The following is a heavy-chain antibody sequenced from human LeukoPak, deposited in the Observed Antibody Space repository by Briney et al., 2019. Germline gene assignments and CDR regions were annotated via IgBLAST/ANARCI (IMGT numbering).Heavy chain of an antibody. CDR2: ISSSSSYV. D-gene: IGHD4-17*01. V-gene: IGHV3-21*01. CDR3: ARDYDGDYVFNY. CDR1: GFTFSSYS. J-gene: IGHJ4*02. Sequence: GGSLRLSCAASGFTFSSYSMNWVRQAPGKGLEWVSSISSSSSYVYYAGSVKGRFTISRDNAKNSLYLQMNSLRAEDTAVYYCARDYDGDYVFNYWGQGTLITVSS.